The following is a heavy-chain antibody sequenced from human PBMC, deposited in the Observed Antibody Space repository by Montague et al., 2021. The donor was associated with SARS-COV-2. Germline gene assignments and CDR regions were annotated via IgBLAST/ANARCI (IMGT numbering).Heavy chain of an antibody. CDR1: GGSTNTGGYY. D-gene: IGHD5-18*01. CDR2: IYSSGST. V-gene: IGHV4-61*02. J-gene: IGHJ2*01. Sequence: TLSLTCSVSGGSTNTGGYYWNWIRQSAGKGLEWIGRIYSSGSTNSRPSLKSRVTISLDTSKNQFSLWLSSVTAADTAVYYCARDPGYTSFTRWYFDLWGPGTLVTVSS. CDR3: ARDPGYTSFTRWYFDL.